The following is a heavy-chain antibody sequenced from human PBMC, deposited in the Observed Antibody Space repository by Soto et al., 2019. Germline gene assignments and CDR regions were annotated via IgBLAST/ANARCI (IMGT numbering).Heavy chain of an antibody. Sequence: GGSLRLSCAASGFTFSSYAMHWVRQAPGKGLEWVAVISYDGSNKYYADSVKGRFTISRDNSKNTLYLQMNSLRAEDTAVYYCASGVVAAANDYWGQGTLVTVSS. V-gene: IGHV3-30-3*01. D-gene: IGHD6-13*01. CDR3: ASGVVAAANDY. J-gene: IGHJ4*02. CDR1: GFTFSSYA. CDR2: ISYDGSNK.